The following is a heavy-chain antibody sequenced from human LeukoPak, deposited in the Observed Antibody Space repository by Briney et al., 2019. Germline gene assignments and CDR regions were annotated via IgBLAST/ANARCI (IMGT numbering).Heavy chain of an antibody. J-gene: IGHJ4*02. CDR1: GYTFTSYG. CDR3: ARQPRFLEWLSPFDY. V-gene: IGHV1-18*01. Sequence: ASVKVSCKASGYTFTSYGISWVRQAPGQGLEWMGWISAYNGNTKYAQKFQGRVTMTTDTSTSTAYMELRSLRSDDTAVYHCARQPRFLEWLSPFDYWGQGTLVTVSS. CDR2: ISAYNGNT. D-gene: IGHD3-3*01.